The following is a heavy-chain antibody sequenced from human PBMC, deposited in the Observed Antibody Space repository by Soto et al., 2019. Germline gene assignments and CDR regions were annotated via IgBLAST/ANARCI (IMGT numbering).Heavy chain of an antibody. J-gene: IGHJ6*02. Sequence: QVQLVQSGAEVKKPGASVKVSCKASGYTFTNFAMHWVRQAPGQRLEWMGWINAGNGNTKYSQKFQDRVTITRDTSASTAYVELSSLRSEDTAVYYCAKGGNIAVVVADYGMDVWGQGTTVTVSS. CDR3: AKGGNIAVVVADYGMDV. CDR1: GYTFTNFA. D-gene: IGHD2-15*01. V-gene: IGHV1-3*01. CDR2: INAGNGNT.